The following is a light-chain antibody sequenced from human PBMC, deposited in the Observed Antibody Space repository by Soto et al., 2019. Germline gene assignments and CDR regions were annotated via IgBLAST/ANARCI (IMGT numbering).Light chain of an antibody. J-gene: IGKJ1*01. CDR1: QSISIW. CDR3: QHCNSYSEA. CDR2: KAS. Sequence: DIQMTQSASPLSASVVDGVTITCRASQSISIWLAWYQQKPGKAPKLLIYKASSLESGVPSRFSGSGSGTDFTLTISSLKTDDGATYYCQHCNSYSEAFGQGTKVDIK. V-gene: IGKV1-5*03.